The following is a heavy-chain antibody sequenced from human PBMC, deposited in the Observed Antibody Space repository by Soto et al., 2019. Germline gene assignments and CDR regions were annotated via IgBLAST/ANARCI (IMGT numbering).Heavy chain of an antibody. J-gene: IGHJ5*02. V-gene: IGHV4-59*01. CDR2: AHYSGST. CDR1: SGSISSYY. D-gene: IGHD2-2*01. CDR3: ARSEGDIVVVPAAKNWFDP. Sequence: SETLSLTCTVSSGSISSYYWSWIRQPPGKGLEWIGYAHYSGSTNYNPSLKSRVSISVDTPKNQFSLNLSSVTAADTAVYYCARSEGDIVVVPAAKNWFDPWGQGTLVTVSS.